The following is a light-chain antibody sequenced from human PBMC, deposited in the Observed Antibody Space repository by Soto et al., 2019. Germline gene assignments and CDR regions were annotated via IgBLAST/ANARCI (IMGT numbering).Light chain of an antibody. J-gene: IGLJ3*02. CDR2: ESD. CDR3: GTWDNSLSAWV. Sequence: QSVLTQPPSVSAAPGQKVTLSCSGSSSNIGNNYVSWYQQVPGAAPKLLIYESDKRPSVIPDRFSGSKSGTSATLGITGLQTGDEADYYCGTWDNSLSAWVFGGGTQLTVL. CDR1: SSNIGNNY. V-gene: IGLV1-51*02.